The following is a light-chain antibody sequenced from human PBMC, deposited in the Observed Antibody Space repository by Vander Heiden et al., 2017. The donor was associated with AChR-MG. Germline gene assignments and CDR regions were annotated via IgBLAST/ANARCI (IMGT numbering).Light chain of an antibody. CDR2: AAS. Sequence: DTHIPQSPSSLSASVGDRLTITCRASQTITTYFNWYQQRPGKAPKLLIYAASSLQSGVPSRFSGSGSGTEFTLTISSLQPEDFATYYCQQCFTPRWTFGQGTKVEIK. J-gene: IGKJ1*01. CDR3: QQCFTPRWT. V-gene: IGKV1-39*01. CDR1: QTITTY.